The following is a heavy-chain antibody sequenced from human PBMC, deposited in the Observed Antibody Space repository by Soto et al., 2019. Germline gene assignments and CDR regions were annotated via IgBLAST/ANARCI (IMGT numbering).Heavy chain of an antibody. J-gene: IGHJ6*02. CDR1: GYTFTSYY. CDR2: INPSGGST. CDR3: ARNLYYYDSSGYYYDASYYYYGMDV. Sequence: ASVKVSCKASGYTFTSYYMHWVRQAPGQGLEWMGIINPSGGSTSYAQKFQGRVTMTRDTSTSTVYMELSSLRSEDTAVYYCARNLYYYDSSGYYYDASYYYYGMDVWGQGTTVTVSS. D-gene: IGHD3-22*01. V-gene: IGHV1-46*01.